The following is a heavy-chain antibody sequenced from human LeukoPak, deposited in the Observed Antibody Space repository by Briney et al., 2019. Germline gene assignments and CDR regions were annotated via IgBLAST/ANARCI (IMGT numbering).Heavy chain of an antibody. Sequence: QPGGSLRFSCAASGFTFGTYWMHWVRQAPGKGLVWVSRINSDGSSTSYADSVKGPFTISRENAKNTLYLQMNSLRAEDTAVYYCARVAAWDSSGYLFDYWGQGALATVSS. CDR3: ARVAAWDSSGYLFDY. J-gene: IGHJ4*02. CDR2: INSDGSST. V-gene: IGHV3-74*01. D-gene: IGHD3-22*01. CDR1: GFTFGTYW.